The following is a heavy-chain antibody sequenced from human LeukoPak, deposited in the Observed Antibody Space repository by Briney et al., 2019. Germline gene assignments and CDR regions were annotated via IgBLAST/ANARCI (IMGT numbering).Heavy chain of an antibody. Sequence: ASVKVSCKASGYTFTSYDINWVRQATGQGFEWMGWMNPNSGNTGYAQKFQGRVTMTRNTSISTAYMELSSLRSEDTAVYYCARRLLWFGEVAYDYWGQGTLVTVSS. D-gene: IGHD3-10*01. CDR3: ARRLLWFGEVAYDY. J-gene: IGHJ4*02. CDR1: GYTFTSYD. V-gene: IGHV1-8*01. CDR2: MNPNSGNT.